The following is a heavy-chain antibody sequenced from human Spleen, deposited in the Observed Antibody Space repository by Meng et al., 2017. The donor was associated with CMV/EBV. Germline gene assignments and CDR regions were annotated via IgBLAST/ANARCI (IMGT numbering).Heavy chain of an antibody. D-gene: IGHD1-1*01. CDR2: ISAYNGQT. CDR1: GYNFTSFG. Sequence: CKASGYNFTSFGLSWVRQAPGQGLEWMGWISAYNGQTIYAQNLQGRVVMTTDISTGTAYMELRSLGFDDTAMYYCARDGIERPRVFDPWGQGTLVTVSS. J-gene: IGHJ5*02. CDR3: ARDGIERPRVFDP. V-gene: IGHV1-18*01.